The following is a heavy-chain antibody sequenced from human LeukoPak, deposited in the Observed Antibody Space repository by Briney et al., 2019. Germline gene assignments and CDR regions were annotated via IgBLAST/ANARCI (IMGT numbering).Heavy chain of an antibody. D-gene: IGHD5-12*01. Sequence: ASVKASCKASGGTFSSYAISWVRQAPGQGLEWMGRIIPILGIANYAQKFQGRVTITADKSTSTAYMELSSLRSEDTAVYYCARNIWDGGYANFDYWGQGTLVTVSS. V-gene: IGHV1-69*04. CDR3: ARNIWDGGYANFDY. J-gene: IGHJ4*02. CDR2: IIPILGIA. CDR1: GGTFSSYA.